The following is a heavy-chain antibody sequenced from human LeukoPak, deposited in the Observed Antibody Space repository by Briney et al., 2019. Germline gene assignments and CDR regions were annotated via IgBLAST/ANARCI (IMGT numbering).Heavy chain of an antibody. CDR2: ISGSGGST. D-gene: IGHD3-10*01. CDR1: GFSFSRFW. J-gene: IGHJ4*02. CDR3: ARIPSHYGSGSYRNVFDY. V-gene: IGHV3-23*01. Sequence: GGSLRLSCEASGFSFSRFWMNWVRQAPGKGLEWVSAISGSGGSTYYADSVKGRFTISRDNSKNTLYLQMNSLRAEDTAVYYCARIPSHYGSGSYRNVFDYWGQGTLVTVSS.